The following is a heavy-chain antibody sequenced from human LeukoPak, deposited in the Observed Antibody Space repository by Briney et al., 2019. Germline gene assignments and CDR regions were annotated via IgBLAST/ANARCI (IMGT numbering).Heavy chain of an antibody. CDR1: GGSISSYY. J-gene: IGHJ3*02. Sequence: KPSETLSLTCTGSGGSISSYYWSWLRQPPGKGLEWIGYIYYSGSTNYNPSLKSRVTISVDTSKNQFSLKLSSVTAADTAVYYCARGRSPQAPLPDAFDIWGQGTMVTVSS. CDR3: ARGRSPQAPLPDAFDI. CDR2: IYYSGST. D-gene: IGHD3-10*01. V-gene: IGHV4-59*01.